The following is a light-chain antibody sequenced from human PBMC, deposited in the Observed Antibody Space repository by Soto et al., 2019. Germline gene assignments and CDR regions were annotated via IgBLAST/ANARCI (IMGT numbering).Light chain of an antibody. V-gene: IGLV2-14*01. CDR1: ASDVGVYNY. CDR2: EVS. CDR3: SSYTGSTTPYG. Sequence: QSVLTQPASVSGSPGQSITISCTGTASDVGVYNYISWYQHHPGKAPKLMIFEVSNRPSGVSNRFSGSKSGNTASLTISGLQAEDEAEYVCSSYTGSTTPYGFGTGTKVTVL. J-gene: IGLJ1*01.